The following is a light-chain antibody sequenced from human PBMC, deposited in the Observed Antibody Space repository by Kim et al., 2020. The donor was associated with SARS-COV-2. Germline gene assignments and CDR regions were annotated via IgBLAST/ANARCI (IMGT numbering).Light chain of an antibody. J-gene: IGKJ4*01. CDR2: DAS. CDR3: QQRTNPLT. Sequence: SLAPGESATLSGRSSQSVNSDLVWYQQKPGQSPRLLIYDASNRATGIPARFSGSGFRTDFTLTISSLEPEDSAVYYCQQRTNPLTFGGGTKVDIK. CDR1: QSVNSD. V-gene: IGKV3-11*01.